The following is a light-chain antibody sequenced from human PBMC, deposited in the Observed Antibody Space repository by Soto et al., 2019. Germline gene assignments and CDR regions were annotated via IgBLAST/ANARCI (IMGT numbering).Light chain of an antibody. V-gene: IGLV1-40*01. J-gene: IGLJ2*01. CDR2: NFT. CDR1: NSNIGADYG. CDR3: QSFDSSLTGPI. Sequence: QLVLTQTPSVSGAPGQRVNISCTGSNSNIGADYGVHWYQQFPGTAPKLLISNFTNRPSGVPDRFSGSRSGSSASLAITGLQSEDEADYYCQSFDSSLTGPILGEGTKLTGL.